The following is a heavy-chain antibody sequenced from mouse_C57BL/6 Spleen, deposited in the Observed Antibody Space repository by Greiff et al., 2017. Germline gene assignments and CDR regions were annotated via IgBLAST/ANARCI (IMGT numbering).Heavy chain of an antibody. D-gene: IGHD2-4*01. CDR1: GYAFSSYW. J-gene: IGHJ4*01. Sequence: QVQLKESGAELVKPGASVKISCKASGYAFSSYWMNWVKQRPGKGLEWIGQIYPGDGDTNYNGKFKGKATLTADKSSSTAYMQLCSLTSEDSAVYFCASTMIHYCAMDYWGQGTSVTVSS. CDR2: IYPGDGDT. V-gene: IGHV1-80*01. CDR3: ASTMIHYCAMDY.